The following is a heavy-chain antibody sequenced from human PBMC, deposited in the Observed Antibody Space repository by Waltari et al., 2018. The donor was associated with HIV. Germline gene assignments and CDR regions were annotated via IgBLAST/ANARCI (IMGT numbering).Heavy chain of an antibody. J-gene: IGHJ3*02. CDR3: ARSRHDYYDSSGYYRGAFDI. CDR2: IYYNENT. Sequence: QVQLQESGPGLVKPSQPLSLTCPVSGCSVSSSAYYWNWIRQPPGKGLEWIGYIYYNENTYYNPSLKSRLTISLDRSKSQFSLKLSSVTAADTAVYYCARSRHDYYDSSGYYRGAFDIWGQGTMVPVSS. V-gene: IGHV4-30-4*08. D-gene: IGHD3-22*01. CDR1: GCSVSSSAYY.